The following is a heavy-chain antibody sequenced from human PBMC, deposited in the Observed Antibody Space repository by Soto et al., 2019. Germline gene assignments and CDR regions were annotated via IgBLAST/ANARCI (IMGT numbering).Heavy chain of an antibody. CDR1: GDSFSKYY. J-gene: IGHJ5*02. CDR3: ARSPAYGDYANLDT. Sequence: SETLSLTGTVSGDSFSKYYWNWIRQPAGKGLEWIGRIHSTRSPNYNPSLKSRVTMSVDTSKNQFSLKLNLTSVTAADTAVYYCARSPAYGDYANLDTWGQGTLVTVSS. CDR2: IHSTRSP. V-gene: IGHV4-4*07. D-gene: IGHD4-17*01.